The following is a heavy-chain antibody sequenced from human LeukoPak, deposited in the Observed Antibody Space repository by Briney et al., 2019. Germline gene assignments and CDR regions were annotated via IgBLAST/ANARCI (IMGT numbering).Heavy chain of an antibody. D-gene: IGHD3-10*01. J-gene: IGHJ3*02. Sequence: PGGSLRLSCAASGFTFDDYAMHWVRQAPGKGLEWVSGISWNSGRIGYADSVKGRFTISRDNAKNSLYLQMNSLRAEDTALYYCAKALWPHRLTVRLARTAFDIWGQGTMVTVSS. CDR2: ISWNSGRI. V-gene: IGHV3-9*01. CDR3: AKALWPHRLTVRLARTAFDI. CDR1: GFTFDDYA.